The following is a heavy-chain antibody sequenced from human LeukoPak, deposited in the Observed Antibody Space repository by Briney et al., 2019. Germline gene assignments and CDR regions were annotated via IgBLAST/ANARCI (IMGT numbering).Heavy chain of an antibody. J-gene: IGHJ4*02. CDR2: ISFDGSNK. Sequence: PGGSLRLSCAASGFTFSSYGMHWVRQAPGKGLEWLALISFDGSNKYYADSVKGRFTISRDISKNTLFLQMISLRAEDTAVYYCARESLSGSYEDYWGQGTLVTVSS. CDR3: ARESLSGSYEDY. D-gene: IGHD1-26*01. V-gene: IGHV3-30*03. CDR1: GFTFSSYG.